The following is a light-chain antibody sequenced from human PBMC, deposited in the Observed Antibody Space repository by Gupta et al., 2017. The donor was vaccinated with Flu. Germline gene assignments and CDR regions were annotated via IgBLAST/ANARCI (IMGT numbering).Light chain of an antibody. Sequence: DIQLTQSPSSVSASVGDRVTMTCRTSQDVSSWVAWYQKKPGKAPRLLISVATNLQPGAPSRFSASGSGTEFILTIASLQTEDLATYFCQQGYNFPITFGGGTKV. V-gene: IGKV1-12*01. CDR1: QDVSSW. CDR3: QQGYNFPIT. J-gene: IGKJ4*01. CDR2: VAT.